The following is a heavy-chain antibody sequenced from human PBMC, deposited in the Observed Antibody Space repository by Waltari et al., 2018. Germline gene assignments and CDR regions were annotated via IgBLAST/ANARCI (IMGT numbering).Heavy chain of an antibody. J-gene: IGHJ4*02. Sequence: QVQLQESGPGLVKPSEPLSLTCPVSGGSIRSYYWSWIRQPAGKGLEWIGRIYTSGSTNYNPSLKSRVTISVDKSKNQFSLKLSSVTAADTAVYYCARESLRAVTDYWGQGTLVTVSS. D-gene: IGHD6-19*01. CDR3: ARESLRAVTDY. CDR2: IYTSGST. CDR1: GGSIRSYY. V-gene: IGHV4-4*07.